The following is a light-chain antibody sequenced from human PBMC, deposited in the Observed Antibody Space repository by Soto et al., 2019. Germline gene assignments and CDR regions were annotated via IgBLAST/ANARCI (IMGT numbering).Light chain of an antibody. CDR1: SRDVGGYNY. CDR3: SSYSSSSTSVV. V-gene: IGLV2-14*01. Sequence: QSALTQPASVSGSPGQSITISCTGTSRDVGGYNYVSWYQQHPGKAPKLMIYDVSNRPSGVSNRFAGSKSGNTASLTISGIKAEDEADYYCSSYSSSSTSVVFGGGTKLTVL. CDR2: DVS. J-gene: IGLJ2*01.